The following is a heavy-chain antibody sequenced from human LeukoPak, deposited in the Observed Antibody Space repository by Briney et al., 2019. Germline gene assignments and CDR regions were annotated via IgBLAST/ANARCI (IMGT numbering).Heavy chain of an antibody. J-gene: IGHJ4*02. CDR2: ISYDGSNK. CDR3: ARGWDDYAHFDY. D-gene: IGHD4-17*01. CDR1: GFTFSSYA. Sequence: GSLRLSCAASGFTFSSYAMHWVRQAPGKGLEWVAVISYDGSNKYYADSVKGRFTISRDNSKNTLYLQMNSLRAEDTAVYYCARGWDDYAHFDYWGQGTLVTISS. V-gene: IGHV3-30-3*01.